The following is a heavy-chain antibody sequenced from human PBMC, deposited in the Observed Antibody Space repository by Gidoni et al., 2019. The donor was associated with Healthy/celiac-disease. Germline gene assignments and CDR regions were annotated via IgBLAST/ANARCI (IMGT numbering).Heavy chain of an antibody. V-gene: IGHV1-46*01. D-gene: IGHD1-26*01. CDR2: INPSGGST. CDR3: ARANGGSYFPSDY. CDR1: GSTFTSYY. Sequence: QVQLVPSGAEVKKPGASVTVSCKASGSTFTSYYMHWVRQAPGQGLEWMGIINPSGGSTSYAHKFQGRVTMTRDTSTSTVYMELSSLRSEDTAVYYCARANGGSYFPSDYWGQGTLVTVSS. J-gene: IGHJ4*02.